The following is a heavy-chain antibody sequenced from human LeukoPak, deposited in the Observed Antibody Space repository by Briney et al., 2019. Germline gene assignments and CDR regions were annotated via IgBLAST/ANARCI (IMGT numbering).Heavy chain of an antibody. D-gene: IGHD3-9*01. CDR1: GFTFDNFA. V-gene: IGHV3-9*01. CDR2: IDWNSGTI. J-gene: IGHJ4*02. Sequence: GGSLRLSCAASGFTFDNFAMYWVRQAPGKGLEGVSGIDWNSGTIRYADSVKGRSTISRENAKKSLYLQMSDLRPEDTAFYYCAKGGGLYFDWLFDYWGQGVLVTVSS. CDR3: AKGGGLYFDWLFDY.